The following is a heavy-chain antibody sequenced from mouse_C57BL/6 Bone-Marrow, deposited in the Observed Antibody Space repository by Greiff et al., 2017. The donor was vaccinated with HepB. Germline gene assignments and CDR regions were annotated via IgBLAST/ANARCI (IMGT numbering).Heavy chain of an antibody. Sequence: VKLVESGPELVKPGASVKISCKASGYAFSSSWMNWVKQRPGKGLEWIGRIYPGDGDTNYNGKFKGKATLTADKSSSTAYMQLSSLTSEDSAVYFCARITGMDYAMDYWGQGTSVTVSS. CDR1: GYAFSSSW. V-gene: IGHV1-82*01. D-gene: IGHD4-1*01. CDR3: ARITGMDYAMDY. CDR2: IYPGDGDT. J-gene: IGHJ4*01.